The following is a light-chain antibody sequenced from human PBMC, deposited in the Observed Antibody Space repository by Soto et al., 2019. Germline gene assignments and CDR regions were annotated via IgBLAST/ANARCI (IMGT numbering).Light chain of an antibody. J-gene: IGKJ1*01. CDR1: QSVSSSY. CDR2: GAS. Sequence: EIVLTQSPGTLSLSPGERATLSCRASQSVSSSYLAWYQHKPGQAPMLLIYGASSRATGIPDRFSCSGTGTDFTLTISRLEPEDFAVYYCQQYGATPRTFGQGTKVEIK. V-gene: IGKV3-20*01. CDR3: QQYGATPRT.